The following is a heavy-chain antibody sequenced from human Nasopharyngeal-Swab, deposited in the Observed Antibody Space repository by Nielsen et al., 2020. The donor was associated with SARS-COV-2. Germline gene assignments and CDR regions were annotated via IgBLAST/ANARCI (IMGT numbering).Heavy chain of an antibody. J-gene: IGHJ4*02. V-gene: IGHV4-39*01. CDR3: ARRGYGSGSYSD. Sequence: SETLSLTCTVSGGSISSSRYYWGWIRLPPGKGLEWIGSIYYSGSSYYNPSLKSRVTISVDTSKNQFSLKLSSVTAADTAVYYCARRGYGSGSYSDWGQGTLVTVSS. D-gene: IGHD3-10*01. CDR1: GGSISSSRYY. CDR2: IYYSGSS.